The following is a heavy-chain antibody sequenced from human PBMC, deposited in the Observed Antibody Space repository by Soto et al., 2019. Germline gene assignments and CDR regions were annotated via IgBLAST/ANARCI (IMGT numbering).Heavy chain of an antibody. CDR2: IYWDDDK. CDR3: AHTRLANVYDILTGPHSVLNDY. D-gene: IGHD3-9*01. Sequence: QITLKESGPTLVKPTQPLTLTCTFSGFSLSTSGVGVGWIRQPPGKALEWLALIYWDDDKRYSPSLKSRLTITKATSKNQVGLTMTNMDPVDTATYYCAHTRLANVYDILTGPHSVLNDYWGQGTLVTVSS. V-gene: IGHV2-5*02. J-gene: IGHJ4*02. CDR1: GFSLSTSGVG.